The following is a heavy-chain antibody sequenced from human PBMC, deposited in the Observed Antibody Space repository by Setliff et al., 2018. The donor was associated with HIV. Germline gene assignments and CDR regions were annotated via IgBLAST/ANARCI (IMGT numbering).Heavy chain of an antibody. CDR3: ARDLIYSGSYYLDSYGMDV. CDR1: GYTFTKYA. CDR2: INTNTGSP. J-gene: IGHJ6*02. Sequence: ASVKVSCKASGYTFTKYAMSLVRQAPGQGLEWVGWINTNTGSPTYAQGLTGRFVFSRDNAKNSLYLQMNSLRAEDTAVYYCARDLIYSGSYYLDSYGMDVWGQGTTVTVSS. V-gene: IGHV7-4-1*02. D-gene: IGHD1-26*01.